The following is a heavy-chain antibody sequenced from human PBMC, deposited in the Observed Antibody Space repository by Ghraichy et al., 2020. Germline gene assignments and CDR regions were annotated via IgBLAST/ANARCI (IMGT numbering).Heavy chain of an antibody. CDR3: ARGGAYGDYGTGYFDY. CDR2: IYSGGDT. D-gene: IGHD4-17*01. CDR1: GFTVSSNY. V-gene: IGHV3-53*01. Sequence: GESLNISCAASGFTVSSNYMSWVRQAPGTGLEWVSIIYSGGDTYYADSVKGRFTISRDNSKNTLFLQMNSLRAEDTAVYYCARGGAYGDYGTGYFDYWGQGTLVTVSS. J-gene: IGHJ4*02.